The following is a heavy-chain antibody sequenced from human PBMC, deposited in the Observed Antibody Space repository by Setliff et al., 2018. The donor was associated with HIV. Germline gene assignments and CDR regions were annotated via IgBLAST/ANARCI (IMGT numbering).Heavy chain of an antibody. CDR3: ARARFWSGYYTGDNYYYMDV. D-gene: IGHD3-3*01. Sequence: PSETLSLTCAVYGASFSGYYCSWNRQTPGKGLERIGESDHSGGTKYNPSLKSRVTISLDTSKNQFSLKLSSVTAADTAVYYCARARFWSGYYTGDNYYYMDVWGKGTTVTVSS. J-gene: IGHJ6*03. CDR2: SDHSGGT. V-gene: IGHV4-34*01. CDR1: GASFSGYY.